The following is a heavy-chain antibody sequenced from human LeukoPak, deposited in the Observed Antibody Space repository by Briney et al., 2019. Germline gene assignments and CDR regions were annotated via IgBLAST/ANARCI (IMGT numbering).Heavy chain of an antibody. D-gene: IGHD3-10*01. CDR1: GFTFSRYA. CDR2: VSGRGGST. CDR3: AKRMIRGVNHDAFDR. J-gene: IGHJ3*01. Sequence: GGSLRLSCAASGFTFSRYAMSWVRQAPGKGLEWVSAVSGRGGSTYYADSVKGLFTISRDNSKNTLYLQMNSLRAEDTAVYYCAKRMIRGVNHDAFDRWGQGTMVTVSS. V-gene: IGHV3-23*01.